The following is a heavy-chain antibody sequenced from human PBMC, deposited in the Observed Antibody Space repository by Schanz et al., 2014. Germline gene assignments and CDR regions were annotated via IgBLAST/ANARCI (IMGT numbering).Heavy chain of an antibody. Sequence: QIQLVQSGPEVKKPGATVKVSCKASGYIFINSGISWVRQAPGQGLEWMGWISVYNHNKEYDQKFQGRVTMTTDTSTSTAYMALTDLRSDDTAVYYWARDRRVFDRDDLYYFDAWGQGTLVTVSS. J-gene: IGHJ4*02. CDR3: ARDRRVFDRDDLYYFDA. D-gene: IGHD3-16*02. V-gene: IGHV1-18*01. CDR1: GYIFINSG. CDR2: ISVYNHNK.